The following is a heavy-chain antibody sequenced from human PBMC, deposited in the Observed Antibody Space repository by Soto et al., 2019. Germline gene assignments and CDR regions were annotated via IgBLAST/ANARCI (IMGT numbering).Heavy chain of an antibody. CDR3: AREGGRHCSTTRCYNAFDI. J-gene: IGHJ3*02. D-gene: IGHD2-2*02. V-gene: IGHV3-48*02. CDR2: ISSTSSTI. CDR1: GFSFSAFS. Sequence: PGGSLRLSCASSGFSFSAFSMNWVRQAPGKGLEWVSYISSTSSTIYYGDSVKGRFTISRDNAKNSLYLQMNSLRDEDTAVYYCAREGGRHCSTTRCYNAFDIWGQGTMVTVSS.